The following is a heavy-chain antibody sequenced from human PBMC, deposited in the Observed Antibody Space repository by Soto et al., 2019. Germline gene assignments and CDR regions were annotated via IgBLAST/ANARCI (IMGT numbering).Heavy chain of an antibody. Sequence: QVQLVESGGGVVQPGRSLRLSCAASGFTFSSHGMHWVRQAPGKGLEWVAAIWYDGNNKYYADSVKGRFTISRDNSKNTXXLQMNSLRDEDTAVYYCARDPDYGGNFVRGNWFDPWGQGTLVTVSS. CDR2: IWYDGNNK. D-gene: IGHD4-17*01. V-gene: IGHV3-33*01. J-gene: IGHJ5*02. CDR1: GFTFSSHG. CDR3: ARDPDYGGNFVRGNWFDP.